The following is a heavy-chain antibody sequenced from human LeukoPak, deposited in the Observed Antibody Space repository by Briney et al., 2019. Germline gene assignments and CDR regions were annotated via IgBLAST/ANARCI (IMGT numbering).Heavy chain of an antibody. CDR1: GGSISSYY. D-gene: IGHD6-19*01. J-gene: IGHJ4*02. CDR2: IYTTGST. CDR3: ARLAPYSSGPHFDY. Sequence: SETLSLTCTVSGGSISSYYWSWIRQPAGKGLEWIGRIYTTGSTNYNPSLKSRATISLDPSKNQFSLKLSSVTAADTAMYYCARLAPYSSGPHFDYWGQGILVTVSS. V-gene: IGHV4-4*07.